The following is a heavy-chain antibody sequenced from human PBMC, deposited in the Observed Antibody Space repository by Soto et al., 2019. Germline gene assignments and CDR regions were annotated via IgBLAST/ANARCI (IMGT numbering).Heavy chain of an antibody. D-gene: IGHD6-19*01. J-gene: IGHJ4*02. V-gene: IGHV3-74*01. CDR1: GFTFESHW. CDR2: IKTDGYAA. Sequence: VESGGVLVQPGGSLRLSCVASGFTFESHWMHWVRQAPGEGLVWVSRIKTDGYAAAYADSVKGRFTISRDNTKYTVYLQMNSLRAENTAVYFCVRESGVAADCWGRGALVTVSS. CDR3: VRESGVAADC.